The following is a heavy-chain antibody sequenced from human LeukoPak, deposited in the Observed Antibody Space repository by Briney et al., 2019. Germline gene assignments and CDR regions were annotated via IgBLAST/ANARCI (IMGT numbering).Heavy chain of an antibody. CDR1: GFTFSNYA. Sequence: GGSLRLSCVGSGFTFSNYAMMWVRQTQGKRLEWVSAIRGSGTSTFYADSVKGRSTIFRDNFKNTVYLQMNNLRADDSAVYYCARDPNGDYIGAFDFQRWGLGTQVTVSS. D-gene: IGHD4-17*01. CDR2: IRGSGTST. V-gene: IGHV3-23*01. CDR3: ARDPNGDYIGAFDFQR. J-gene: IGHJ1*01.